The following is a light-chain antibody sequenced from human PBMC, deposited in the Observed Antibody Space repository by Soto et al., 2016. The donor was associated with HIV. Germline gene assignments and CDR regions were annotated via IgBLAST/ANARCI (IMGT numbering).Light chain of an antibody. V-gene: IGKV1-6*01. CDR1: QGIKNE. Sequence: AIQMTQFPSSLSPFVGDRVTITCRASQGIKNELAWYQQRPGKAPKLLIYSTSSLGSEVPSRFSGSASGTDFTLTISSLQPEDSASYYCLQHHTYPWTFGQGTKVEIK. J-gene: IGKJ1*01. CDR2: STS. CDR3: LQHHTYPWT.